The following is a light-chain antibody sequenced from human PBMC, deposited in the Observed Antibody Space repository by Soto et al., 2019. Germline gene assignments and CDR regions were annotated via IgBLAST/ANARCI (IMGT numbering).Light chain of an antibody. CDR3: QQCYSTPRT. CDR2: WAS. Sequence: DIVMTQSPDSLAVSLGERATINCKSSQSVLYSSNNKNYLAWYQQKPGQPPKLLIYWASTRESGVPDRFSGSGSGTDFTLTISSLQAEDLAVYYCQQCYSTPRTFGRGTRLEIK. J-gene: IGKJ5*01. V-gene: IGKV4-1*01. CDR1: QSVLYSSNNKNY.